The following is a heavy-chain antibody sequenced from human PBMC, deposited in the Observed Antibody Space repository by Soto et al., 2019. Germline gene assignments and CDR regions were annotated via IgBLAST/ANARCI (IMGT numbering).Heavy chain of an antibody. CDR3: ARDYCSGTTCFEXXY. CDR2: IYPGDSDT. Sequence: PGESLKISCKGSGYRFTNYWIGWVRQMPGKGLEWMGIIYPGDSDTRYSPSFQGQVTISADKSINTAYLQWSSLKASDTALYFCARDYCSGTTCFEXXYWGQGTQVTVSS. V-gene: IGHV5-51*01. CDR1: GYRFTNYW. D-gene: IGHD2-15*01. J-gene: IGHJ4*02.